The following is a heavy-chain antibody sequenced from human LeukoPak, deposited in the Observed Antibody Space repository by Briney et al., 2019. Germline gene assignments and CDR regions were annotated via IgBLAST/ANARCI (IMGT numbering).Heavy chain of an antibody. J-gene: IGHJ4*02. CDR2: ISSNGGST. D-gene: IGHD6-19*01. V-gene: IGHV3-64D*06. CDR1: GFTFSSYA. Sequence: GGSLRLSCSASGFTFSSYAMHWVRQAPGKGLEYVPAISSNGGSTYYADSVKGRFTISRDNSKNTLYLQMSSLRAEDTAVYYCVKRYSSGWYSRVYYFDYWGQGTLVTVSS. CDR3: VKRYSSGWYSRVYYFDY.